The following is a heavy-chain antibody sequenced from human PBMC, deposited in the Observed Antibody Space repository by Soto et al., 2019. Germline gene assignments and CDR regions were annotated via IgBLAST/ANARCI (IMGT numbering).Heavy chain of an antibody. D-gene: IGHD2-2*01. CDR2: IHHSGST. CDR3: ATIVVVASTMRDDAFDI. CDR1: GGSFSGYY. V-gene: IGHV4-34*01. J-gene: IGHJ3*02. Sequence: QVQLQQWGTGQLKSSETLSLTCAVNGGSFSGYYWSWTRQPPGKGLEWIGEIHHSGSTNYNPSLKSRVTISLDTSKNQFSLKLNSVTAADTAVYYCATIVVVASTMRDDAFDIWGQGTMVTVSS.